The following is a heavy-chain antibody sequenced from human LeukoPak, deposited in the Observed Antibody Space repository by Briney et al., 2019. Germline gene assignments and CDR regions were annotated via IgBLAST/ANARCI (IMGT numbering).Heavy chain of an antibody. CDR3: VGLQWLVFDY. J-gene: IGHJ4*02. D-gene: IGHD6-19*01. V-gene: IGHV3-48*04. CDR1: GFTFSSYS. Sequence: PGGSLRLSCAASGFTFSSYSMNWVRQAPGKGLEWVSYISSSGSTIYYADSVKGRFTISRDNAKNSLYLQMNSLRAEDTAVYYCVGLQWLVFDYWGQGTLVTVSS. CDR2: ISSSGSTI.